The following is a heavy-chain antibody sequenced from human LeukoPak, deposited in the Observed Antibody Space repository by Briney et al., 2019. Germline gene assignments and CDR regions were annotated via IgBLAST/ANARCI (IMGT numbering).Heavy chain of an antibody. D-gene: IGHD3-10*01. Sequence: PSETLSLTCTVSGGSITSYYWSWIRQPPGKGLEWIGYIYYSGSTNYNPSLKSRVTISVDTSKNQFPLKLSSVTAADTAVYYCARGGVNYKIAGPWGQGALVIVSS. V-gene: IGHV4-59*01. CDR2: IYYSGST. J-gene: IGHJ5*02. CDR1: GGSITSYY. CDR3: ARGGVNYKIAGP.